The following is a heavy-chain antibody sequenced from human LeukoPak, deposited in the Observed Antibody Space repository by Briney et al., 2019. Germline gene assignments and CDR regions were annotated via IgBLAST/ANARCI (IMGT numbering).Heavy chain of an antibody. CDR2: ISYDGSNK. V-gene: IGHV3-30-3*01. CDR1: GFTFSSYA. CDR3: ARDHFGVYYDSSGYYYFDY. J-gene: IGHJ4*02. D-gene: IGHD3-22*01. Sequence: PGGSLRLSCAASGFTFSSYAMHWVRQAPGKGPEWVAVISYDGSNKYYADSVKGRFTISRDNSKNTLYLQMNSLRAEDTAVYYCARDHFGVYYDSSGYYYFDYWGQGTLVTVSS.